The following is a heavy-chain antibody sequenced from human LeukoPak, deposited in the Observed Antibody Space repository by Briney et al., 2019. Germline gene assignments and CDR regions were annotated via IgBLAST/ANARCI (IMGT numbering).Heavy chain of an antibody. Sequence: SVKVSCKASGGTFSSYAISWVRQAPGQGLEWMGGIIPIFGTTNYAQKFQDRVTITAEKSTSTAYMELSSLRSEDTAVYYCARVVGLTGYSSSWYSGYYYYMDVWGKGTTVTVSS. D-gene: IGHD6-13*01. CDR1: GGTFSSYA. V-gene: IGHV1-69*06. CDR3: ARVVGLTGYSSSWYSGYYYYMDV. J-gene: IGHJ6*03. CDR2: IIPIFGTT.